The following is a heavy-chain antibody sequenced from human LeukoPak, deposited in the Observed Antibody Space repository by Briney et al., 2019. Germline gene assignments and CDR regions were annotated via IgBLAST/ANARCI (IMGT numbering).Heavy chain of an antibody. V-gene: IGHV3-48*02. CDR1: GFTFSSYS. J-gene: IGHJ4*02. CDR3: AREHEPMVVAATGFDY. Sequence: PGGSLRLSCAASGFTFSSYSMNWVRQAPGKGLEWVSYISSSSSTIYYADSVKGRFTISRDNAKNSLYLQMNSLRDEDTGVYYCAREHEPMVVAATGFDYWGQGTLVTVSS. D-gene: IGHD2-15*01. CDR2: ISSSSSTI.